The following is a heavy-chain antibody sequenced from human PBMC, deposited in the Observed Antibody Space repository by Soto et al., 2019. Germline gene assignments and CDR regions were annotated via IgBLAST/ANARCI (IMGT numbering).Heavy chain of an antibody. CDR2: IYYSGST. D-gene: IGHD2-2*01. V-gene: IGHV4-39*01. J-gene: IGHJ6*02. CDR3: ARLNGALVPAAPRGVYYGMDV. Sequence: SETLSLTCTVSGGSISSSSYYWGWIRQPPGKGLEWIGSIYYSGSTYYNPSLKSRVTISVDTSKNQFSLKLSSVTAADTAVYYCARLNGALVPAAPRGVYYGMDVWGQGTTVTVSS. CDR1: GGSISSSSYY.